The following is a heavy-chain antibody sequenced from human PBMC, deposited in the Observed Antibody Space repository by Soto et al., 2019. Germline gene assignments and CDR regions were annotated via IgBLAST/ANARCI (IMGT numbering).Heavy chain of an antibody. J-gene: IGHJ6*02. CDR3: ARGALCISTSCPHYYYYGMDV. D-gene: IGHD2-2*01. Sequence: QVQLVQSGAEVKKPGSSVKVSCKASGGTFSSYAISWVRQAPGQGLEWMGGIIPIFGTANYALKFQGRVTITADESTSTAYMELSSLRSEDTAVYYCARGALCISTSCPHYYYYGMDVWGQGTTVTVSS. CDR1: GGTFSSYA. CDR2: IIPIFGTA. V-gene: IGHV1-69*12.